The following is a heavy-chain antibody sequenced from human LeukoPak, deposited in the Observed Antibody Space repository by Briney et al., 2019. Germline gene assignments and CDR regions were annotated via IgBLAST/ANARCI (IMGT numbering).Heavy chain of an antibody. CDR1: GGSISSYY. Sequence: PSETLSLTCTVSGGSISSYYWSWIRQPPGKGLEWIGYTSYSGSTNYNPSLKSRVTISVDTSKDQFSLKLRSVTAADTAVYYCATHAPRDYYGSGSYRSWFDPWGQGTLVTVSS. CDR3: ATHAPRDYYGSGSYRSWFDP. CDR2: TSYSGST. J-gene: IGHJ5*02. D-gene: IGHD3-10*01. V-gene: IGHV4-59*08.